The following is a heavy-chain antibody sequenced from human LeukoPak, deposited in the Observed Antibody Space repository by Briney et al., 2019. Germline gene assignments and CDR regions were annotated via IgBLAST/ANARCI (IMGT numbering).Heavy chain of an antibody. D-gene: IGHD6-13*01. CDR3: ARGSRSSWYGVY. CDR1: GFTFSSYE. Sequence: GGSLRLSCSASGFTFSSYEMNWVREAPGKGLEWVSYISSSGSTIYYADSVKGRFTISRDNAKNSLYLQMNSLRAADTAVYYCARGSRSSWYGVYWGQGTLVTVSS. J-gene: IGHJ4*02. V-gene: IGHV3-48*03. CDR2: ISSSGSTI.